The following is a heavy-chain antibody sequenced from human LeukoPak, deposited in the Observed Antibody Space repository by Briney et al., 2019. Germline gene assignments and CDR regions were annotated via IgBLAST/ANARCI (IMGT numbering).Heavy chain of an antibody. Sequence: EASVKVSCKASGYTFTSYGISWVRQAPGQGLEWMGWISAYNGNTNYAQKLQGRVTMTTDTSTSTAYMELSSLRSEDTAVYYCARDCSPPFCYYDSSGYYSWGQGTLVTVSS. D-gene: IGHD3-22*01. V-gene: IGHV1-18*01. CDR3: ARDCSPPFCYYDSSGYYS. J-gene: IGHJ4*02. CDR2: ISAYNGNT. CDR1: GYTFTSYG.